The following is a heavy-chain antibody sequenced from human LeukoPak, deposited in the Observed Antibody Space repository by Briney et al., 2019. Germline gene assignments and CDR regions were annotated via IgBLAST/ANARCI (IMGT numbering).Heavy chain of an antibody. V-gene: IGHV4-59*01. Sequence: SETLSLTCTVPGGSISSYYWSWIRQPPGKGLEWIGYIYYSGSTNYNPSLKSRVTISVDTSKNQFSLKLSSVTAADTAVYYCATTTRTGEGAFDIWGQGTMVTVSS. CDR2: IYYSGST. CDR3: ATTTRTGEGAFDI. J-gene: IGHJ3*02. CDR1: GGSISSYY. D-gene: IGHD3-16*01.